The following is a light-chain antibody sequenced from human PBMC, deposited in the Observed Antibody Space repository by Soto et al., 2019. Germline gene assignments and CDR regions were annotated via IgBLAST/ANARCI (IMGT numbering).Light chain of an antibody. CDR1: QSVSSY. V-gene: IGKV3-11*01. CDR2: DAS. CDR3: QQRSDWLLT. J-gene: IGKJ4*01. Sequence: EIVLTQSPATLSLSPGERATLSCRASQSVSSYLAWYQQKPGQAPRLLIYDASNRATGIPARFSGSGSGTDFTLTISSLDPEDFAVYYCQQRSDWLLTFGGGTKVEIK.